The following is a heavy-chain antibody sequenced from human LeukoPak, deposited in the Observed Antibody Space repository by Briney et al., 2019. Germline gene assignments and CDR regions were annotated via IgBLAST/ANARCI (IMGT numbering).Heavy chain of an antibody. Sequence: SQTLSLTCTVSGGSISSGDYYWSWIRQPPGKGLEWIGYIYYSGSTNYNSSLKSRDTISVDTSKNQFSLKLSSVTAADTAVYYCARGRQLAHPDYWGQGTLVTVSS. V-gene: IGHV4-30-4*01. J-gene: IGHJ4*02. CDR2: IYYSGST. D-gene: IGHD6-6*01. CDR3: ARGRQLAHPDY. CDR1: GGSISSGDYY.